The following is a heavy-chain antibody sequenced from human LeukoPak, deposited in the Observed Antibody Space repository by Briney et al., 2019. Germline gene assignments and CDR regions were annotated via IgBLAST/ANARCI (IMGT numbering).Heavy chain of an antibody. D-gene: IGHD3-3*01. J-gene: IGHJ3*02. CDR1: GGSIISNRHY. CDR3: ARVALITIHENDAFDI. Sequence: SQTLSLTCTVSGGSIISNRHYWSWIRQPAGKGLEWIGHIYSSGNTKYNPSLKSRLTMSIDSSKNQFSLILTSVTAADTAVYYCARVALITIHENDAFDIWGQGTVVTVSS. CDR2: IYSSGNT. V-gene: IGHV4-61*09.